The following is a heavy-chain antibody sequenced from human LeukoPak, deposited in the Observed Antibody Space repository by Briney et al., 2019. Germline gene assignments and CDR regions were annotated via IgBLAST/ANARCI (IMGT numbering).Heavy chain of an antibody. D-gene: IGHD3-9*01. Sequence: GGSLRLSCAASGFTFSSYGMHWVRQAPGKGLEWVSAISGSGGSTYYADSVKGRFTISRDNSKNTLYLQMNSLRAEDTAVYYCAKDSRRGAVLRYFDWLASDYWGQGTLVTVSS. CDR3: AKDSRRGAVLRYFDWLASDY. J-gene: IGHJ4*02. CDR1: GFTFSSYG. V-gene: IGHV3-23*01. CDR2: ISGSGGST.